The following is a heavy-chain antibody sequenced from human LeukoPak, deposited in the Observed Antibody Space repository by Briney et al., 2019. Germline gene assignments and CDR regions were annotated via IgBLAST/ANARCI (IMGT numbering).Heavy chain of an antibody. Sequence: TGGSLRLSCAASGFTFSSYGMHWVRQAPGKGLEWVANIKQDGSEKYYVDSVKGRFTISRDNAKNSLYLQMNSLRAEDTAVYYCARSYCSSTSCYVHAFDIWGQGTMVTVSS. V-gene: IGHV3-7*01. CDR3: ARSYCSSTSCYVHAFDI. CDR2: IKQDGSEK. D-gene: IGHD2-2*01. J-gene: IGHJ3*02. CDR1: GFTFSSYG.